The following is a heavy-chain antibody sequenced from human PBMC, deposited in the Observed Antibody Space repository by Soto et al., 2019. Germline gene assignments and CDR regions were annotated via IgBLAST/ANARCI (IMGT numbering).Heavy chain of an antibody. D-gene: IGHD1-1*01. CDR3: ARDPKGTPSRGMDV. V-gene: IGHV1-69*13. CDR1: GGTFSSYA. Sequence: PRPSVKVSCKASGGTFSSYAISWVRQAPGQGLEWMGGIIPIFGTANYAQKFQGRVTITADESTSTAYMELSSLRSEDTAVYYCARDPKGTPSRGMDVWGQGTTVTVSS. J-gene: IGHJ6*02. CDR2: IIPIFGTA.